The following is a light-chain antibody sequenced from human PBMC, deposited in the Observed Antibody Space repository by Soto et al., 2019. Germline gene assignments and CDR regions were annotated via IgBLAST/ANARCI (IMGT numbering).Light chain of an antibody. J-gene: IGKJ4*01. CDR1: QSVAGN. CDR2: GVS. Sequence: EIVMTQSPATLSVSPGETATLSCRASQSVAGNLAWYQQKPGQPPRLLIYGVSTRATGVPTRISGSGSGTEFTLTISSLQSEDFAVYYCQQYNSWPLTFGGGTKVEIK. CDR3: QQYNSWPLT. V-gene: IGKV3D-15*01.